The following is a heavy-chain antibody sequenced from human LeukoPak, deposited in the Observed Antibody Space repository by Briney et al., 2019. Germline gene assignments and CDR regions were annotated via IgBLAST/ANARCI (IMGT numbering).Heavy chain of an antibody. Sequence: GGSLRLSCAASGFVFSTHSTSWVLHAPGKGREWGSGISGSNGEIYYAASVRGRFTIPRDDAKKSLYLQMNSLRAEDTAVYYCVRDADGGNSWFDSWGQGTLVTVSS. V-gene: IGHV3-21*01. CDR3: VRDADGGNSWFDS. J-gene: IGHJ5*01. CDR2: ISGSNGEI. D-gene: IGHD4-23*01. CDR1: GFVFSTHS.